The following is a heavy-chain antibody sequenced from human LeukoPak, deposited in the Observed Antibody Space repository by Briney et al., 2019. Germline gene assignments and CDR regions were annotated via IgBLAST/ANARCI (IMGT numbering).Heavy chain of an antibody. Sequence: SETLSLACTVSGGSISSNGFYWAWIRQSPGKGLEWIGSIYYSGTSYYTPSLRSRLTMSVDRSNNQFFLKVTSVTAADTAVYYCARELHGSGTLRDGGFDYWGQGTLVTVSS. CDR3: ARELHGSGTLRDGGFDY. D-gene: IGHD3-10*01. CDR2: IYYSGTS. CDR1: GGSISSNGFY. V-gene: IGHV4-39*07. J-gene: IGHJ4*02.